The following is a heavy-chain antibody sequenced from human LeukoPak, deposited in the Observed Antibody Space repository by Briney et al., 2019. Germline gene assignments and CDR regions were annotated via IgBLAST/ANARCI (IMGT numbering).Heavy chain of an antibody. J-gene: IGHJ3*02. CDR2: IHYSGST. CDR3: ARYYYASGTKAFDI. CDR1: GGSITPYF. V-gene: IGHV4-59*01. Sequence: SETLSLTCAVSGGSITPYFWSWVRQPPGKGLEWIRYIHYSGSTKYNPSLQSRVTISVDTSNNQFSLKLSSATAADTAVYYCARYYYASGTKAFDIWGQGTMVTVSS. D-gene: IGHD3-10*01.